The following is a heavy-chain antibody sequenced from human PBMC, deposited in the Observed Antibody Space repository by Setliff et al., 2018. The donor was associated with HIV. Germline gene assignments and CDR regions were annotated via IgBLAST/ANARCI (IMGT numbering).Heavy chain of an antibody. CDR3: ASGPGYGWGSYRLDY. Sequence: SETLSLTCTVSGDSISSSSYYWGWIRQPPGKGLEWIGSISYSGSTYYNPSLKSRVTISLDTSKNQFSLNLSSVTAADTAVYYCASGPGYGWGSYRLDYWGQGTLVTVS. D-gene: IGHD3-10*01. J-gene: IGHJ4*02. CDR1: GDSISSSSYY. V-gene: IGHV4-39*07. CDR2: ISYSGST.